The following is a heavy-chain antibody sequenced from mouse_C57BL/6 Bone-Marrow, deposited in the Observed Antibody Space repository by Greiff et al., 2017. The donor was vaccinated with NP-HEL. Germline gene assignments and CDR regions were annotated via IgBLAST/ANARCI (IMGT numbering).Heavy chain of an antibody. CDR3: ARRVITTDYFDY. CDR2: INPNNGGT. J-gene: IGHJ2*01. D-gene: IGHD1-1*01. Sequence: VQLQQSGPELVKPGASVKIPCKASGYTFTDYNMDWVKQSHGKSLEWIGDINPNNGGTIYNQKFKGKATLTVDKSSSTAYMELRSLTSEDTAVYYCARRVITTDYFDYWGQGTTLTVSS. CDR1: GYTFTDYN. V-gene: IGHV1-18*01.